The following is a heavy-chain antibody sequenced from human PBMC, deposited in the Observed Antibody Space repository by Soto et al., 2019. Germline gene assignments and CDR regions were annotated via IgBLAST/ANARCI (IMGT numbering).Heavy chain of an antibody. V-gene: IGHV3-23*01. CDR3: AGGTGWIFDY. CDR2: ISGSGDST. D-gene: IGHD2-15*01. Sequence: GSLRLSCAASGFTFSSYAMSWVRQSPGKGLEWVSTISGSGDSTYYAVSVEGRFTISRDNAKNSLYLQMDSLRAEDTAVYYCAGGTGWIFDYWGQGTLVTVSS. J-gene: IGHJ4*02. CDR1: GFTFSSYA.